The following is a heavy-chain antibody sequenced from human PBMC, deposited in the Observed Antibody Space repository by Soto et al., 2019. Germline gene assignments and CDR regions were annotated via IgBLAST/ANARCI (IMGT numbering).Heavy chain of an antibody. CDR2: INAGDGTT. Sequence: QVQLVQSGAEVKRPGASVKVSCKTSGYTFTSYAIHWVRQAPGQRPEWVGWINAGDGTTKYSQKFQDRVTISRDISATTAYMDLSSLKSEDTAVYYCARAPVGDYDYWGHGTLVTVSS. CDR3: ARAPVGDYDY. V-gene: IGHV1-3*01. CDR1: GYTFTSYA. J-gene: IGHJ4*01. D-gene: IGHD4-17*01.